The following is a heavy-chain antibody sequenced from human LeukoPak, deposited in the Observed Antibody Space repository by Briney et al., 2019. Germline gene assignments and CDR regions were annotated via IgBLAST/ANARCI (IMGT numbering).Heavy chain of an antibody. Sequence: GGSLRLSCAASGFTFSSYAMSWVRQAPGKGLEWVSAISGSGGSTYYADSVKGRFTISRDISKNTLYLQMNSLRAEDTAVYYCAKAGSYGPYNWFDPWGQGTLVTVSS. J-gene: IGHJ5*02. CDR2: ISGSGGST. D-gene: IGHD1-26*01. CDR1: GFTFSSYA. V-gene: IGHV3-23*01. CDR3: AKAGSYGPYNWFDP.